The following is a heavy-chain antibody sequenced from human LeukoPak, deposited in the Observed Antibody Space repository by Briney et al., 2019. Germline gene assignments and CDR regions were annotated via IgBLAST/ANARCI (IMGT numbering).Heavy chain of an antibody. CDR2: ISYDEKHL. V-gene: IGHV3-30*16. CDR3: ARDRVQIWSYIGTFDT. D-gene: IGHD5-18*01. Sequence: PGGSLRLSCAASGFSFHSYTCNWVPKPQTRGLQWWHLISYDEKHLDYAASVQGRFMISRDISKNTVFLQMNNLRDEDTGVYYCARDRVQIWSYIGTFDTWGQGTLVTVSS. J-gene: IGHJ4*02. CDR1: GFSFHSYT.